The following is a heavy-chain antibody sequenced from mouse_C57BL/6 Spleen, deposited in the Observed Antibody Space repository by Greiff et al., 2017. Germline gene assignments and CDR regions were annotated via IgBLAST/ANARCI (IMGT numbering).Heavy chain of an antibody. V-gene: IGHV1-72*01. J-gene: IGHJ1*03. Sequence: QVQLQQPGAELVKPGASVKLSCKASGYTFTSYWMHWVKQRPGRGLEWIGRIDPNSGGTKYNEKFKSKATLTVDKPSSTAYMQLSSLTSEYSEVYDCARLSCYSNYDWYFEVWGTGTTVTVSS. CDR1: GYTFTSYW. CDR3: ARLSCYSNYDWYFEV. D-gene: IGHD2-5*01. CDR2: IDPNSGGT.